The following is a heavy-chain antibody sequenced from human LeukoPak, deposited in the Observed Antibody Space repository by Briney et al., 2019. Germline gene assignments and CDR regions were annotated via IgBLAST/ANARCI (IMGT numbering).Heavy chain of an antibody. V-gene: IGHV1-46*03. CDR3: ARAGTGGYDPQNYFDY. D-gene: IGHD5-12*01. Sequence: NRSGGSTSYAQKFQGRVTMTRDTSTSTVYMELSSLRSEDTAVYYCARAGTGGYDPQNYFDYWGQGTLVTVSS. J-gene: IGHJ4*02. CDR2: NRSGGST.